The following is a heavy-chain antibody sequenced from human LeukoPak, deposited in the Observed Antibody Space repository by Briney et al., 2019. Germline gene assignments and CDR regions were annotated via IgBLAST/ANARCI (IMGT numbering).Heavy chain of an antibody. CDR2: ISYDGSNK. V-gene: IGHV3-30-3*01. CDR1: GFTFSSYA. D-gene: IGHD6-13*01. Sequence: PGGSLRLSCAASGFTFSSYAMHWVRQAPGKGLEWVAVISYDGSNKYYADSVKGRFTISRDNSKNTLYLQMNSLRAEDTAVYYCARDRTDIAAAGNYYGMDVWGQGTTVTVSS. CDR3: ARDRTDIAAAGNYYGMDV. J-gene: IGHJ6*02.